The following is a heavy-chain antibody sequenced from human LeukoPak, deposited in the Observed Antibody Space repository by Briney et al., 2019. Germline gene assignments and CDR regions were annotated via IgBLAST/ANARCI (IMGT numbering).Heavy chain of an antibody. CDR1: GFTFSSYS. CDR2: ISSSRSYI. D-gene: IGHD2-2*01. V-gene: IGHV3-21*01. Sequence: PGGSLRLSCAAAGFTFSSYSMSWVRQAAGKGLEWVASISSSRSYIYYADSVKGRITIAKDNAKKSLQLQSGSHSADDTALYECARDDFRYCNSTSCTKFDYWGQGTMVTVSS. CDR3: ARDDFRYCNSTSCTKFDY. J-gene: IGHJ4*02.